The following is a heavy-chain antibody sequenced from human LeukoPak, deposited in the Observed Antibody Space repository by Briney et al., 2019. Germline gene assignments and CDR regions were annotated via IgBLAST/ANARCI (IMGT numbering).Heavy chain of an antibody. CDR2: ISGSGGTT. V-gene: IGHV3-43*02. D-gene: IGHD5-18*01. Sequence: GGPLRLSCAASGFTFDHYAMHWVRQAPGKGLEWVSLISGSGGTTYYADSVKGRFTISRDNSKNSLYLQMNSLRTEDTALYYCAKDQLGVARSYFDFWGQGSLVTVSS. J-gene: IGHJ4*02. CDR3: AKDQLGVARSYFDF. CDR1: GFTFDHYA.